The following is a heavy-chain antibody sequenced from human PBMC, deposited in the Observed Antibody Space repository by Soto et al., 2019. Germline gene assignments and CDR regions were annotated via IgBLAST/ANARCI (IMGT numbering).Heavy chain of an antibody. CDR3: AREWVRGMGV. J-gene: IGHJ6*01. CDR2: LNPNSGNT. Sequence: QVQLVQSGAEVKKPGASVKVSCKASGYTFTSYDINWVRQATGQGLEWMGWLNPNSGNTGYAQQFQGRVTMPRNTSICTAYMALSSLRYEHTAVYYCAREWVRGMGVWGQGTTVTVSS. D-gene: IGHD1-26*01. CDR1: GYTFTSYD. V-gene: IGHV1-8*01.